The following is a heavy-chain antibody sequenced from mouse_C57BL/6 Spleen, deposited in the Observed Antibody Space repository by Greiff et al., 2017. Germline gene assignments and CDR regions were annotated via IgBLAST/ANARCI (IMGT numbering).Heavy chain of an antibody. CDR1: GFTFSDYG. CDR2: ISNLAYSI. CDR3: ARHGDAMDY. J-gene: IGHJ4*01. Sequence: VESGGGLVQPGGSLKLSCAASGFTFSDYGMAWVRQAPRKGPEWVAFISNLAYSIYYADTVTGRFTISRENAKNTLYLEMSSLRSEDTAMYYCARHGDAMDYWGQGASVTVSS. V-gene: IGHV5-15*01.